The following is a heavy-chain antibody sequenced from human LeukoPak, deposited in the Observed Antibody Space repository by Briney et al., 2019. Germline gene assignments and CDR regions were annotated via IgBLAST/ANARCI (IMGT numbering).Heavy chain of an antibody. CDR2: IRYDGSNK. CDR3: AKALRFLEWPYYTYYYYMDV. D-gene: IGHD3-3*01. J-gene: IGHJ6*03. V-gene: IGHV3-30*02. Sequence: GGSLRLSCAASGFTFSSYGMHWVRQAPGKGLEWVAFIRYDGSNKYYADSVKGRFTISRDNSKNTLYLQMNSLRAEDTAVYYCAKALRFLEWPYYTYYYYMDVWGKGTTVTVSS. CDR1: GFTFSSYG.